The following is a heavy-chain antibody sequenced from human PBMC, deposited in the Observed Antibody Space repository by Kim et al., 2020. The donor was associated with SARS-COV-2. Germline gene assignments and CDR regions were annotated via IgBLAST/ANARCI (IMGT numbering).Heavy chain of an antibody. CDR2: ISNDDGGI. J-gene: IGHJ4*02. CDR3: VRDGRPGIWYPALDS. D-gene: IGHD6-13*01. V-gene: IGHV3-48*01. Sequence: GGSLRLSCVAFGFTFSDYRMNWVRQAPGKGLEWLSFISNDDGGIYYADSVRGAFTVSRDDAKNSLYLQLQSLTVDDTAVYDCVRDGRPGIWYPALDSWGQGTLVTVSS. CDR1: GFTFSDYR.